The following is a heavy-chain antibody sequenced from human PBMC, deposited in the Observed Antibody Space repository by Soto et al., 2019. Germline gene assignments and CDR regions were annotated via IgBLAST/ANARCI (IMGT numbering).Heavy chain of an antibody. J-gene: IGHJ4*02. D-gene: IGHD1-20*01. CDR2: ISYDGSNK. V-gene: IGHV3-30*18. CDR3: AKSNWNPFDY. CDR1: RFTFSNYW. Sequence: GGSLRLSCAASRFTFSNYWMSWVRQAPGKGLEWVAVISYDGSNKYYADSVKGRFTISRDNSKNTLYLQMNSLRAEDTAVYYCAKSNWNPFDYWGQGTLVTVSS.